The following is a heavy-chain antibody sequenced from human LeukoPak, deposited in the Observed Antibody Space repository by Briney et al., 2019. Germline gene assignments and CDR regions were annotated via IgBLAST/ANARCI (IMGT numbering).Heavy chain of an antibody. V-gene: IGHV1-46*01. CDR2: INPSGGGT. CDR1: GYTFTSYY. CDR3: ARGFLEWFSLQGYYFDY. Sequence: ASVKVSCKASGYTFTSYYMHWVRQAPGQGLEWMGIINPSGGGTSYAQKFQGRVTMTRDTSTSTVYMELSSLRSEDTAVYYCARGFLEWFSLQGYYFDYWGQGTLVTVSS. D-gene: IGHD3-3*01. J-gene: IGHJ4*02.